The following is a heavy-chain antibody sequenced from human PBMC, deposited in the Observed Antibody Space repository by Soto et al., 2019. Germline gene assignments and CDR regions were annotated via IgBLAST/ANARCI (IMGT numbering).Heavy chain of an antibody. Sequence: GESLKIYCKGSGYSFTSYWIGWVRQMPGKGLEWMGIIYPGDSDTRYSPCFQGQVARSADNAISTAYRQWISLKASYTSVYYRARYPNDYYDSSGAFDFWGQGTLVTGSS. D-gene: IGHD3-22*01. J-gene: IGHJ4*02. CDR1: GYSFTSYW. CDR2: IYPGDSDT. CDR3: ARYPNDYYDSSGAFDF. V-gene: IGHV5-51*01.